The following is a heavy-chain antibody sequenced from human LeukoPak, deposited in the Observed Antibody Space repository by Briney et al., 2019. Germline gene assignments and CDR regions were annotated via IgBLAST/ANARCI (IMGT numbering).Heavy chain of an antibody. Sequence: SVKVSCKASGGTFSSYAISWVRQAPGQGLEWMGRIIPILGIANYAQKFQGRVTITADKSTSTAYMELSSLRSEDTAVYYCARHWFGGSNIFQHWGQGTLVTVSS. CDR3: ARHWFGGSNIFQH. CDR1: GGTFSSYA. V-gene: IGHV1-69*04. CDR2: IIPILGIA. D-gene: IGHD1-26*01. J-gene: IGHJ1*01.